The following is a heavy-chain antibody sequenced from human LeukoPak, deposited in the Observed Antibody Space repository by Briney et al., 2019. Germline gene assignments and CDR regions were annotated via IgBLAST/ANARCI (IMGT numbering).Heavy chain of an antibody. V-gene: IGHV3-23*01. CDR1: GFTFSSYA. CDR3: AKDGRYCSGGSPCWVYYYGMDV. D-gene: IGHD2-15*01. J-gene: IGHJ6*02. CDR2: ISGNGGST. Sequence: PGGSLRLSCAAAGFTFSSYAMSWVRQAPGKGLECVSAISGNGGSTYYADSVKGRFTISRDNSKNTLYLQMNSLRAEDTAVYYCAKDGRYCSGGSPCWVYYYGMDVWGQGTTVTVSS.